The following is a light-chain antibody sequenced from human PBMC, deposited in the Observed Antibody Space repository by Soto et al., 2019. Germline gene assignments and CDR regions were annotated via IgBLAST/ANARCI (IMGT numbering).Light chain of an antibody. V-gene: IGKV1-39*01. CDR1: QSIRSY. Sequence: DIQMTQSPSSLSASVGDRVTITCRASQSIRSYLNWYHQKPGKAPKLLIYAASSLQSVVPSRFSGSGSGTDFTLTSSSLQPEDVATYYCQQSYSTPETFGQGTTLEIK. J-gene: IGKJ2*01. CDR3: QQSYSTPET. CDR2: AAS.